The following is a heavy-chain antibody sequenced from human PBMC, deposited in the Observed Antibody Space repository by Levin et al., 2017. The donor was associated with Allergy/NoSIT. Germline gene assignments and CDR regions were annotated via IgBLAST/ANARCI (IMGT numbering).Heavy chain of an antibody. Sequence: GESLKISCAASGFTFSSYEMNWVRRAPGKGLEWVSYISSTGSTIYSADSVKGRFTISRDNAKKSLYLHMNSLRAEDTAVYYCARQLGNFWSGYNYFDYWGQGTLVTVSS. J-gene: IGHJ4*02. CDR3: ARQLGNFWSGYNYFDY. D-gene: IGHD3-3*01. CDR2: ISSTGSTI. V-gene: IGHV3-48*03. CDR1: GFTFSSYE.